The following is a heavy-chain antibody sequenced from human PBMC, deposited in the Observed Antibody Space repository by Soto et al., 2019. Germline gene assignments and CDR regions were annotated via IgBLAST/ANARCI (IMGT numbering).Heavy chain of an antibody. CDR1: GGSISSYY. CDR2: IYYSGSA. Sequence: PSETLSLTCTVSGGSISSYYWSWIRQPPGKGLEWIGYIYYSGSANYNPSLKSRVTISVDTSKNQFSLKLSSVTAADTAVYYCARGLPADANFDYWGQGTLVTVS. J-gene: IGHJ4*02. V-gene: IGHV4-59*01. D-gene: IGHD2-2*01. CDR3: ARGLPADANFDY.